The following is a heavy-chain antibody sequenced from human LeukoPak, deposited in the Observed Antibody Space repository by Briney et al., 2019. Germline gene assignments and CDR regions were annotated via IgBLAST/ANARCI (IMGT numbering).Heavy chain of an antibody. J-gene: IGHJ4*02. V-gene: IGHV1-69*05. CDR3: ARWGQNYDILTGYYKGFDY. Sequence: SVKVSCKACGGTFSSYAISWVRQAPGQGLEWMGGIIPIFGTANYAQKFQGRVTITTDESTSTAYMELSSLRSEDTAVYYCARWGQNYDILTGYYKGFDYRGQGTLVTVSS. CDR1: GGTFSSYA. CDR2: IIPIFGTA. D-gene: IGHD3-9*01.